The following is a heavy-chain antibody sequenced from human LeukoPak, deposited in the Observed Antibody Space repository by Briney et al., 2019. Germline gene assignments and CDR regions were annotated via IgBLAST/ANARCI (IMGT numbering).Heavy chain of an antibody. CDR2: IYYSGST. D-gene: IGHD2-15*01. CDR1: GGSISSYY. V-gene: IGHV4-59*01. J-gene: IGHJ3*02. Sequence: SETLSLTCTVSGGSISSYYWSCIRQPPGKGLEWIGYIYYSGSTNYNPSVKSRVAMSVDTSKKQFSLKLSSLTAADTAVYYWARGGTAVIAPYAFDIWGQGTMVTVSS. CDR3: ARGGTAVIAPYAFDI.